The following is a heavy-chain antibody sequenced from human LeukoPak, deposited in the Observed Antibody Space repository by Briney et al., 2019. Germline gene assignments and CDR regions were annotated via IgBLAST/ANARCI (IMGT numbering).Heavy chain of an antibody. Sequence: SETLSLTCTVSGGSNSSYYWNWIRQPPGKGLDWIGYIYSSGSTSYNPSLKSRVTISLDTSKNQFSLKLNSVTAADTAVYYCARGRPDGSGSYYKFDPWGQGTLVTVSS. CDR3: ARGRPDGSGSYYKFDP. D-gene: IGHD3-10*01. CDR1: GGSNSSYY. V-gene: IGHV4-59*01. J-gene: IGHJ5*02. CDR2: IYSSGST.